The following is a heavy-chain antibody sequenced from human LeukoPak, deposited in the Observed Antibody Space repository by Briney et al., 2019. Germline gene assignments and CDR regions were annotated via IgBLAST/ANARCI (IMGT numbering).Heavy chain of an antibody. Sequence: GGSLRLSCAASGFTFNAYAMSWVRQAPGKGLEWVSAISGSGGSTYYADSVKGRFTISRDNSKNTLYLQMNSLRAEDTAVYYCAKVKGSSWSFSPTTCGMDVWGQGTTVTVSS. V-gene: IGHV3-23*01. CDR3: AKVKGSSWSFSPTTCGMDV. D-gene: IGHD6-13*01. CDR1: GFTFNAYA. CDR2: ISGSGGST. J-gene: IGHJ6*02.